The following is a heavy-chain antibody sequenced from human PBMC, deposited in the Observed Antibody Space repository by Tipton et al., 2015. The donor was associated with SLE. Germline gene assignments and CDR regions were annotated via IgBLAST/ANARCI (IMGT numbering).Heavy chain of an antibody. CDR1: GYTFSSYA. D-gene: IGHD5-18*01. CDR3: ARVSGYSYAKGYYMDV. V-gene: IGHV1-69*05. Sequence: QLVQSGAEVKKPGASVKVSCKASGYTFSSYAISWVRQAPGQGLEWMGGIIPIFGTANYAQKFQGRVTITTDESTSTAYMELSSLRSEDTAVYYCARVSGYSYAKGYYMDVWGKGTTVTVSS. CDR2: IIPIFGTA. J-gene: IGHJ6*03.